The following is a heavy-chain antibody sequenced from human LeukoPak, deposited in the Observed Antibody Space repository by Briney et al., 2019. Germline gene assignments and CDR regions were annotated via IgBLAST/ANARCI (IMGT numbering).Heavy chain of an antibody. Sequence: ASVKVSCKASGFTFTNYYMHWVRQAPGQGLEWMGLINPSGSNTNYAQKFRGRVTMTRDTSASTVYMELSSLRSDDTAIYYCARGFSYGCDYWGQGTLVTVSS. CDR3: ARGFSYGCDY. CDR1: GFTFTNYY. D-gene: IGHD5-18*01. CDR2: INPSGSNT. J-gene: IGHJ4*02. V-gene: IGHV1-46*01.